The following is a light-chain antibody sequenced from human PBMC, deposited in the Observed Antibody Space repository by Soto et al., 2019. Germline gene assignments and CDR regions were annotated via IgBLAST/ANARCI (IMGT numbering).Light chain of an antibody. J-gene: IGKJ4*01. CDR1: QSISSY. CDR3: QQLNRYPLT. CDR2: TAS. Sequence: DIQMTQSPSSLSASLGDRVTITCRASQSISSYLTWYQQKPGKAPNLLIYTASTLQSGVPSRFSGSVSETEFSLTIRALPPEDVATYYCQQLNRYPLTFGGGTKVDIK. V-gene: IGKV1-9*01.